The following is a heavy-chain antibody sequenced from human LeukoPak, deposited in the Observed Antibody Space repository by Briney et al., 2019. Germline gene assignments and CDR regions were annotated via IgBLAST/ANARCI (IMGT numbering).Heavy chain of an antibody. J-gene: IGHJ4*02. CDR1: GFTLSAYW. CDR3: ARGIAAAGNYFDS. D-gene: IGHD6-13*01. Sequence: GGSLRLSCAASGFTLSAYWMSWVRQAPGKGLEWVANIRQDGSKIYYVDSVKGRFTISRDNSKNTLYLQMNSLRAEDTAVYYCARGIAAAGNYFDSWGQGTLVTVS. CDR2: IRQDGSKI. V-gene: IGHV3-7*01.